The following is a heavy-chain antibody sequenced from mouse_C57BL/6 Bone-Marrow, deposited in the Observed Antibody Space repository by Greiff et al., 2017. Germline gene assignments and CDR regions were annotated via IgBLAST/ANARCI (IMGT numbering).Heavy chain of an antibody. CDR1: GYAFSSSW. Sequence: VHLVESGPELVKPGASVKISCKASGYAFSSSWMNWVKQRPGKGLEWIGRIYPGDGDTNYNGKFKGKATLTADKSSSTAYMQLSSLTSEDSAVYFCARWDYYGIYFDVWGTGTTVTVSS. D-gene: IGHD1-1*01. CDR2: IYPGDGDT. CDR3: ARWDYYGIYFDV. J-gene: IGHJ1*03. V-gene: IGHV1-82*01.